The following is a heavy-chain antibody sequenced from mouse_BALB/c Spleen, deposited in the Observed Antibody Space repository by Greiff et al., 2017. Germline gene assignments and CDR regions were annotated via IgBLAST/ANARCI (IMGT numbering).Heavy chain of an antibody. J-gene: IGHJ4*01. V-gene: IGHV5-2*01. CDR1: EYAFPSHD. CDR2: INSDGGST. CDR3: AGQDGCDGGYAMDY. D-gene: IGHD2-2*01. Sequence: EVQVVESGGGLVQPGESLKLSCESTEYAFPSHDMSWVRKTPEKRLEWVAAINSDGGSTYYPDTMERRFIISRDNTNKTQYLQMSSLRSEDTAWSDGAGQDGCDGGYAMDYWGQGTPVTVSS.